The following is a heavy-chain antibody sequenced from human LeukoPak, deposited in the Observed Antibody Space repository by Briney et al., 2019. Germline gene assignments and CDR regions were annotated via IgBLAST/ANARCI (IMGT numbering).Heavy chain of an antibody. V-gene: IGHV1-3*01. Sequence: GASVKVSCKASGYTFTNYAIHWVRQAPGQRLECMGWINAGNGNTEYSQKFQGRVTITRDTSATTAYMGLSSLISEDTAVYYCAREGSFRGRFFDYWGQGTLVTVSS. CDR1: GYTFTNYA. D-gene: IGHD3-10*01. CDR3: AREGSFRGRFFDY. CDR2: INAGNGNT. J-gene: IGHJ4*02.